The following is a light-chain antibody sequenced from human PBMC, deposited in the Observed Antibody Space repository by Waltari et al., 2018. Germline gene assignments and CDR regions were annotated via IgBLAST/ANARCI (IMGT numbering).Light chain of an antibody. CDR3: QQHGTLPAT. CDR1: QSVGSSS. V-gene: IGKV3-20*01. Sequence: EIVLTQSPGTASLSPGERVTLSCRASQSVGSSSLAWYQQKPGQAPRLVIYRASRRATGVPDRVSGSGSGTVCSLTISRLEPEDFSVYYCQQHGTLPATFGQGTKVEIK. CDR2: RAS. J-gene: IGKJ1*01.